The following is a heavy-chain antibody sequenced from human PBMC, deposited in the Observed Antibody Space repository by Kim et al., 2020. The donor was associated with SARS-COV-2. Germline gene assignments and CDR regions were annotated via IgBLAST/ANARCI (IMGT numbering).Heavy chain of an antibody. D-gene: IGHD2-2*01. J-gene: IGHJ4*02. V-gene: IGHV3-33*03. CDR3: AKGAQGLKYQLPADY. Sequence: SLKGRFHRSSDKSKNTLYRQMNSLRAEDTAVYYCAKGAQGLKYQLPADYWGQGTLVTVSS.